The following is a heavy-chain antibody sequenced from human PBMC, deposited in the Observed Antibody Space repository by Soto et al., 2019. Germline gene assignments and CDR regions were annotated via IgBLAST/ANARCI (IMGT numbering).Heavy chain of an antibody. V-gene: IGHV4-31*03. D-gene: IGHD3-10*01. CDR3: ARDYTMVRGYYYYGMDV. Sequence: SETLSLTCTVSGGSISSGGYYWSWIRQHPGKGLEWIGYIYHSGSTNYNPSLKSRVTISVDKSKNQFSLKLSSVTAADTAVYYCARDYTMVRGYYYYGMDVWGQGTTVTVSS. CDR2: IYHSGST. CDR1: GGSISSGGYY. J-gene: IGHJ6*02.